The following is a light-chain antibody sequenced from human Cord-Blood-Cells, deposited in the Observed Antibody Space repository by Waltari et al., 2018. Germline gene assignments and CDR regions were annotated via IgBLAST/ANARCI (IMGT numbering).Light chain of an antibody. CDR3: QVWDSSSEHP. CDR2: YDS. V-gene: IGLV3-21*04. Sequence: SYVLTQPPSVSVAPGKTARITCGGNNIGSKSVHWYQQKPGQAPVLVIYYDSDRPSGIPERFSGSNSGNTATLPISRVEAGDEADYYCQVWDSSSEHPFGGGTKLTVL. CDR1: NIGSKS. J-gene: IGLJ3*02.